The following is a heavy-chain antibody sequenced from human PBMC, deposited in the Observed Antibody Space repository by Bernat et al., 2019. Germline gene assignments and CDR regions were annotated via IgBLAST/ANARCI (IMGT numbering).Heavy chain of an antibody. Sequence: QVQLRESGPGLVVPSGTLSLTCAVYGDSVSSNNWWGWVRQPPGKGLEWIGEIHHTGRTNYKASLRSRAIMSVDKSKNEVSLRLTSMTVADTAVYFCGRWLQPPDAFDIWGQGAMVTVSS. CDR2: IHHTGRT. V-gene: IGHV4-4*02. D-gene: IGHD5-12*01. CDR1: GDSVSSNNW. CDR3: GRWLQPPDAFDI. J-gene: IGHJ3*02.